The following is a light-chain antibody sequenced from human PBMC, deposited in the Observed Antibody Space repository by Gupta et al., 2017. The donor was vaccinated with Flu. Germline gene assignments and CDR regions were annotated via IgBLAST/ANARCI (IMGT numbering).Light chain of an antibody. V-gene: IGKV1-5*03. Sequence: PSFLSAFEGETITITCRASQDISSCLAWYQQKPGKAPDLVLYNASNLERGVPSRFSGSGSGTXFSVTIXSLEPEDFATYYCQQYNTSPITFGXGTQVDIK. CDR3: QQYNTSPIT. J-gene: IGKJ3*01. CDR1: QDISSC. CDR2: NAS.